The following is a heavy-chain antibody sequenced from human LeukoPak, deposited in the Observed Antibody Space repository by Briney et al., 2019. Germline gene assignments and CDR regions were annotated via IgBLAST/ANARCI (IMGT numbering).Heavy chain of an antibody. CDR1: GGSISNYY. D-gene: IGHD3-10*01. CDR3: ARHGYAYGNFDY. J-gene: IGHJ4*02. V-gene: IGHV4-59*08. CDR2: IYYSGST. Sequence: SETLSLTCTVSGGSISNYYWSLIRQPPGKGLEWIGYIYYSGSTSYNPSLKSRVTISVYTSKNQFSLKLTSVTAADTAVYYCARHGYAYGNFDYWGQGTLVTVSS.